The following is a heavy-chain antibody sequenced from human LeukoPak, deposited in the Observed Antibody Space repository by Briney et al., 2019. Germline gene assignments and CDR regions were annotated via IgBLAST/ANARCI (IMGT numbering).Heavy chain of an antibody. D-gene: IGHD3-10*01. CDR3: AKDRLGSYSHLLDY. V-gene: IGHV3-30*02. J-gene: IGHJ4*02. CDR2: IRYDGSNK. Sequence: PGGSLRLSCAASGFTFSSYGMHWVRQAPGRGLQWVAFIRYDGSNKYYADSVKGRFTISRDNSKNTLYLQMNTLRPEDTAVYYCAKDRLGSYSHLLDYWGQGTLVTVSS. CDR1: GFTFSSYG.